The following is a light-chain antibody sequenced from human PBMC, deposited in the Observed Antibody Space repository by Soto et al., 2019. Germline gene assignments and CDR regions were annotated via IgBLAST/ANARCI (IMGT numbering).Light chain of an antibody. V-gene: IGLV1-51*01. Sequence: QSVLTQPPSVSAAPGQKVTISCSGSDSNIGNNYVSWYQQLPGTAPKLLIYENNKRPSGIPDRISGSKSGTSATLGITGLQTGGEADFYCGTWDSSLSAGVFGTGTKV. CDR2: ENN. CDR3: GTWDSSLSAGV. J-gene: IGLJ1*01. CDR1: DSNIGNNY.